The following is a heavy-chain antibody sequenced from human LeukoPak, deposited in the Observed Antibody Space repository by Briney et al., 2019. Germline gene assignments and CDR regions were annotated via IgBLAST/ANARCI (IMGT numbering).Heavy chain of an antibody. CDR3: ATGESSGSYWNAFDI. V-gene: IGHV1-24*01. Sequence: GASVKVSCKVSGYTLTELSMHWVRQAPGKGLEWMGGFDPEDGETIYAQKFQGRVTMTEDTSTDTAYMELSSLRSEDTAVYYCATGESSGSYWNAFDIWGQGTMVTVSS. J-gene: IGHJ3*02. CDR1: GYTLTELS. CDR2: FDPEDGET. D-gene: IGHD1-26*01.